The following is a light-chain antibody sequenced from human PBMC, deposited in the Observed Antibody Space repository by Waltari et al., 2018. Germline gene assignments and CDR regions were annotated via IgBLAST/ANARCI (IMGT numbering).Light chain of an antibody. CDR1: RSDVGGYNY. Sequence: QSALTQPASVSGSPGQSLTLSRTGTRSDVGGYNYVSWYQQHPAKAPKLMIYDVSNRPSGVSNRFSGSKSGNTASLTISGLQAEDEADYYCSSYTSSNTLVFGGGTKLTVL. J-gene: IGLJ2*01. CDR2: DVS. CDR3: SSYTSSNTLV. V-gene: IGLV2-14*03.